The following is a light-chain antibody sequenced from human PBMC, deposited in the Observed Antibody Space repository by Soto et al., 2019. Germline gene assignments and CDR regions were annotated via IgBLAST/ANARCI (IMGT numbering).Light chain of an antibody. J-gene: IGLJ1*01. CDR2: DVN. Sequence: QSALTQPASVSGSPAQSITISCTGTSSDVGGYNYVSWYQQHPGKAPKLMIYDVNNRPSGVSTRFSGSKSGNTASLTISGLQAEDEADYYCSSYTSSSTHYVFGSGTKVTVL. CDR1: SSDVGGYNY. V-gene: IGLV2-14*01. CDR3: SSYTSSSTHYV.